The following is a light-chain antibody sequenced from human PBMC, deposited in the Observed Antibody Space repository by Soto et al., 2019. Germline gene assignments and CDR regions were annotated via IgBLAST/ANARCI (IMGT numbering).Light chain of an antibody. V-gene: IGLV2-14*03. Sequence: QSALTQPASVSGSPGQTITISCTGTSSDIGAYNFVSWYQQHSGKAPNLMLYDVNIRPSGVPNRFSGSKSANTASLTILGLQAEDEADYSCTSWTTSATMIFGGGTKLTVL. J-gene: IGLJ2*01. CDR1: SSDIGAYNF. CDR2: DVN. CDR3: TSWTTSATMI.